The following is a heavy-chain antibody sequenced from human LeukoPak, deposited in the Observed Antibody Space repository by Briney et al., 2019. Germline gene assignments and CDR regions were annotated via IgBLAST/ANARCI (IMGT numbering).Heavy chain of an antibody. Sequence: ASVKVSCKASGYTFTGYYMHWVRQAPGQGLEWMGRINPNSGGTNYAQKFQGRVTMTRDTSISTAYMELSRLRSDDTAVYYCARVPHPSLAAADAYWGQGTLVTVSS. J-gene: IGHJ4*02. CDR2: INPNSGGT. CDR1: GYTFTGYY. CDR3: ARVPHPSLAAADAY. V-gene: IGHV1-2*06. D-gene: IGHD6-13*01.